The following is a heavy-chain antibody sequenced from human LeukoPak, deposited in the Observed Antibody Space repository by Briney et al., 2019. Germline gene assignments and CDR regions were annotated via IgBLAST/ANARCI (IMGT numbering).Heavy chain of an antibody. V-gene: IGHV3-30-3*01. J-gene: IGHJ3*02. Sequence: AGGSLRLSCAAPGFTFSSYAMHWVRQAPGKGLEWVAVISYDGSNKYYADSVKGRFTISRDNSKNTLYLQMNSLRAEDTAVYYCARENDGTHDAFDIWGQGTMVTVSS. D-gene: IGHD1-1*01. CDR3: ARENDGTHDAFDI. CDR2: ISYDGSNK. CDR1: GFTFSSYA.